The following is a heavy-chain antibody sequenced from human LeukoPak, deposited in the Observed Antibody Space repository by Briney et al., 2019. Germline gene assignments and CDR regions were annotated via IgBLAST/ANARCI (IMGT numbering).Heavy chain of an antibody. Sequence: SETLSLTCTVSGGSISSHYWSWIRQPPGKGLEWIGYIYYSGSTNYNPSLKSRVTISVDTSKNQFSLKLSSVTAADTAVYYCAREYCSSTSCYRGTFDYWGQGTLVTVSS. J-gene: IGHJ4*02. CDR1: GGSISSHY. CDR2: IYYSGST. V-gene: IGHV4-59*11. CDR3: AREYCSSTSCYRGTFDY. D-gene: IGHD2-2*01.